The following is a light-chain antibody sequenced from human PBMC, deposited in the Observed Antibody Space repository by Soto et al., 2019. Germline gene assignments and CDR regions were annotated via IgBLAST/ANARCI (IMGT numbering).Light chain of an antibody. CDR2: AAS. Sequence: DIQMTQSPSSLSASVGDRVTITCRASQSINRFLNWYQQKPGKAPKLLIYAASSLQSGVPSRFSGSGSGTDFTLTISSLQPEDFATYYCQQSYSHPPVTLGQGTRLEIK. CDR3: QQSYSHPPVT. CDR1: QSINRF. J-gene: IGKJ5*01. V-gene: IGKV1-39*01.